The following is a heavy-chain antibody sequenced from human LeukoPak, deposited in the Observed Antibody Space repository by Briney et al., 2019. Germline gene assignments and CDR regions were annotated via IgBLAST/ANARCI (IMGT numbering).Heavy chain of an antibody. Sequence: PGGSLRLSCEASGITFSTYAMSWVRQAPGEGLDWVSGINTGGATYYAGSVRGRFTISRDNSKNTLYLQMNSLRAEDTALYYCATSPVSVAGPQPKFDYWGQGALVTVSS. V-gene: IGHV3-23*01. J-gene: IGHJ4*02. CDR1: GITFSTYA. CDR3: ATSPVSVAGPQPKFDY. D-gene: IGHD6-19*01. CDR2: INTGGAT.